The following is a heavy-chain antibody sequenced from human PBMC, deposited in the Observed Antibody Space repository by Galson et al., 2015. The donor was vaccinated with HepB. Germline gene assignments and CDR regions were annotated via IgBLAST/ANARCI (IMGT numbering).Heavy chain of an antibody. Sequence: CAISGDSVSSNSVTWNWIRQSPSRGLEWLGRTYYRSKWYNDYAVSVKSRVTINPVTSKNQFSLQLSSVTPEDTAVYYCARRIAAGSGFDPWGQGTLVTVSS. CDR1: GDSVSSNSVT. D-gene: IGHD6-13*01. CDR3: ARRIAAGSGFDP. CDR2: TYYRSKWYN. V-gene: IGHV6-1*01. J-gene: IGHJ5*02.